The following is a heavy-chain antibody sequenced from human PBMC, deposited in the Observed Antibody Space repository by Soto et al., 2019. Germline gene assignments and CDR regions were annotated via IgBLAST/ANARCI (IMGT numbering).Heavy chain of an antibody. CDR3: FGARNEWELPSAFDI. V-gene: IGHV4-39*01. CDR2: IYYSGST. J-gene: IGHJ3*02. Sequence: QLQLQESGPGLVKPSETLSLTCTVSGGSISSSSYYWGWIRQPPGKGLEWIGSIYYSGSTYYNPSLKSRVTISVDTSKNQFSLKLSSVTAADTAVYYCFGARNEWELPSAFDIWGQGTMVTVSS. D-gene: IGHD1-26*01. CDR1: GGSISSSSYY.